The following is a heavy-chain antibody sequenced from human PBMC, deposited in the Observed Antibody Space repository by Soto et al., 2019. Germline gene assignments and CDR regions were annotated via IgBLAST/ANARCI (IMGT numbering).Heavy chain of an antibody. Sequence: SETLAPTCPVYGGAFSRYFWDWIRKPPGKGLEGFGGFNHSGRTNYNPSLKSRVTISVDTSKNQFSLKLSSVTAADTAVYYCARGLSVTNTFYYYYAMDVWGQGTTVTVSS. CDR2: FNHSGRT. V-gene: IGHV4-34*01. J-gene: IGHJ6*02. D-gene: IGHD2-8*01. CDR3: ARGLSVTNTFYYYYAMDV. CDR1: GGAFSRYF.